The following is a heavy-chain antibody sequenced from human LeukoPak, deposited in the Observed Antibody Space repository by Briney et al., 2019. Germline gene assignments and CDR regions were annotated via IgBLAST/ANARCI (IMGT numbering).Heavy chain of an antibody. CDR1: GASISSYY. V-gene: IGHV4-59*08. J-gene: IGHJ5*02. CDR2: ISYSGST. CDR3: ARLRYYYDSSGYYLWFDP. D-gene: IGHD3-22*01. Sequence: SETLSLTCTVSGASISSYYWSWIRQPPGKGLEWIGYISYSGSTNYNPSLKSRVAISVDTSKNQFSLKLSSVTAADTAVYYCARLRYYYDSSGYYLWFDPWGQGTLVTVSS.